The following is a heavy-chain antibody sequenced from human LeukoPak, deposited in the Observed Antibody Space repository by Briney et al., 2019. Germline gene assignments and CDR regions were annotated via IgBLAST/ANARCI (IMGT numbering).Heavy chain of an antibody. V-gene: IGHV3-23*01. Sequence: GGSLRFSCAASGFTFSSYAMSWVRQAPGKGLEWVSAISGSGGSTYYADSVKGRFTISRDNSKNTLYLQMNSLRAEDTAVYYCAKDQMTTVTTTRFDYWGQGTLVTVSS. D-gene: IGHD4-4*01. J-gene: IGHJ4*02. CDR2: ISGSGGST. CDR3: AKDQMTTVTTTRFDY. CDR1: GFTFSSYA.